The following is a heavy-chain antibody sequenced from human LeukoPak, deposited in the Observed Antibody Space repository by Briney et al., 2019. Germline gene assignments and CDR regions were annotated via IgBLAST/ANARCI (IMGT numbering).Heavy chain of an antibody. CDR2: MRHSGST. D-gene: IGHD3-10*01. Sequence: SQTLSLTCTVSADSISSGGHYWSWIRQHPGKGLESIGFMRHSGSTSHNPSLKGRVAISVDASKNQYSLRLSSVTAADTAVYYCARGGNRFGGFYFDYWGQGSLVTVSS. CDR3: ARGGNRFGGFYFDY. V-gene: IGHV4-31*03. J-gene: IGHJ4*02. CDR1: ADSISSGGHY.